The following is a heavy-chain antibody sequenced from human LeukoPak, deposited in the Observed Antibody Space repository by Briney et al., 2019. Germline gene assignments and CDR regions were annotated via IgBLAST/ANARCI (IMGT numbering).Heavy chain of an antibody. J-gene: IGHJ4*02. D-gene: IGHD1-26*01. Sequence: ASVKVSCKASRYTFTGYYMHWVRQAPGQGLEWMGWINPNSGGTNYAQKFQGWVTMTRDTSISTAYMELSRLRSDDTAVYYCARARGFMGSYYGYFDYWGQGTLVTVSS. V-gene: IGHV1-2*04. CDR2: INPNSGGT. CDR1: RYTFTGYY. CDR3: ARARGFMGSYYGYFDY.